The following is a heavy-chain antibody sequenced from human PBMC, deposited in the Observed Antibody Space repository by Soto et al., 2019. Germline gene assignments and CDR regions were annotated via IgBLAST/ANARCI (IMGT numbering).Heavy chain of an antibody. J-gene: IGHJ4*03. D-gene: IGHD7-27*01. Sequence: SETLSLTCTVSGGSISSYYWCWIRQPAGKGLEWIGRIYTSGSTNYNPSLKSRVTMSVDTSKNQFSLSLQSVNAADTAVYFCVSRKWGDVFDIWGPGTLVTVSS. CDR2: IYTSGST. V-gene: IGHV4-4*07. CDR1: GGSISSYY. CDR3: VSRKWGDVFDI.